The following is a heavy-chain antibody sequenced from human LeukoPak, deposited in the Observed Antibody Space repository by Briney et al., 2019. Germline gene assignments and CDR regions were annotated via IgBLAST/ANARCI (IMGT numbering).Heavy chain of an antibody. D-gene: IGHD6-19*01. CDR3: AREAVAGRGFDY. V-gene: IGHV3-48*01. CDR2: ISSRSTVI. Sequence: PGGSLRLSCAASGFTFSTYSMTWVRQAPGKGLEWVSYISSRSTVIYYADSLRGRFTISRDNAKNSLYLQVNSLRVEDTALYFCAREAVAGRGFDYWGREPWSPSPQ. CDR1: GFTFSTYS. J-gene: IGHJ4*02.